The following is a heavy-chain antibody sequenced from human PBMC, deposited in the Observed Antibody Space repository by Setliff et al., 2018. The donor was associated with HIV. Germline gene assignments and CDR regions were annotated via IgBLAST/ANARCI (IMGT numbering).Heavy chain of an antibody. CDR3: ARGSPIVWFGEFLYPEIDY. CDR2: IIPKSNTP. V-gene: IGHV1-69*13. J-gene: IGHJ4*02. Sequence: SVKVSCQASGDTFSTFAIIWVRQAPGQGLAWMGGIIPKSNTPDYAQIFKGRLTITADESTSTAHMELVGLTSEDTAVYYCARGSPIVWFGEFLYPEIDYWGQGSLVTVSS. CDR1: GDTFSTFA. D-gene: IGHD3-10*01.